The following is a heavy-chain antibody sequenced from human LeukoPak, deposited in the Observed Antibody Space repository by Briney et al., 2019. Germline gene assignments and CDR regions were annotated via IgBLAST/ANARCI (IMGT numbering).Heavy chain of an antibody. D-gene: IGHD5-18*01. V-gene: IGHV4-59*01. CDR3: AMSRDTTMVSPAE. Sequence: SETLSLTCTVSGASITSYYWSWVRQPPGKGLEWVGYRYYRGTTNYNPSLKSRVSISVDTSKNQLSLSLSSVTAADTAVYYCAMSRDTTMVSPAEWSQGTLVTVSS. CDR1: GASITSYY. J-gene: IGHJ4*02. CDR2: RYYRGTT.